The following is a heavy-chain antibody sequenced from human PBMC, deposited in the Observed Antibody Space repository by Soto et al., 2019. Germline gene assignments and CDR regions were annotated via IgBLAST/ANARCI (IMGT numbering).Heavy chain of an antibody. CDR1: GGSISSSSYY. V-gene: IGHV4-39*01. Sequence: QLQLQESGPGLVKPSETLSLTCTVSGGSISSSSYYWGWIRQPPGKGLEWIGSIYYTGSTYYNPSLKSRVTLAVDTSKNQFSLKLSSVTAADTAVYYCARRGYDSSGYYAFFDYWGQGTLVTVSS. J-gene: IGHJ4*02. CDR2: IYYTGST. CDR3: ARRGYDSSGYYAFFDY. D-gene: IGHD3-22*01.